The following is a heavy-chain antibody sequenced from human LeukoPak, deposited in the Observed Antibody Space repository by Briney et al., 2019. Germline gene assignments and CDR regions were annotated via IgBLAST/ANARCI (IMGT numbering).Heavy chain of an antibody. V-gene: IGHV3-23*01. CDR2: ISGSGGST. CDR3: AKVRSSTNQAYHKDAFDI. CDR1: GFTFSSYA. D-gene: IGHD2-2*01. Sequence: GGSLRLSCAASGFTFSSYAMSWVRQAPGKGLEWDSAISGSGGSTYYADSVKGRFTISRDNSKNTLYLQMNSLRAEDTAVYYCAKVRSSTNQAYHKDAFDIWGQGTMVTVSS. J-gene: IGHJ3*02.